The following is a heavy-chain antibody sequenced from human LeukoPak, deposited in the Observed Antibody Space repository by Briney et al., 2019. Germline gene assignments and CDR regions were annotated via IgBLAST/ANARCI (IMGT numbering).Heavy chain of an antibody. V-gene: IGHV1-69*04. CDR3: ARDSGYDSSGYYPFDY. Sequence: EASVKVSCKASGGTFSSYAISWVRQAPGQGLEWRGRIIPIFGIANYAQKFQGRVTITADKSTSTAYMELRSLRSEDTAVYYCARDSGYDSSGYYPFDYWGQGTLVTVSS. CDR1: GGTFSSYA. D-gene: IGHD3-22*01. CDR2: IIPIFGIA. J-gene: IGHJ4*02.